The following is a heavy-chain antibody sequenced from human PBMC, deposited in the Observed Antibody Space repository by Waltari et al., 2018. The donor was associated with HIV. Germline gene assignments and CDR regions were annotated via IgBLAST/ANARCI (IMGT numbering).Heavy chain of an antibody. J-gene: IGHJ3*02. CDR3: ARLFQETDAFDI. V-gene: IGHV4-39*01. Sequence: QLQLQESGPGLVKPSETLSLTYTVSGGYISSSSYYWGWIRQPPGKGLEWIGSIYYSGSTYYNPSLKSRVTISVDTSKNQFSLKLSSVTAADTAVYYCARLFQETDAFDIWGQGTMVTVSS. CDR1: GGYISSSSYY. CDR2: IYYSGST.